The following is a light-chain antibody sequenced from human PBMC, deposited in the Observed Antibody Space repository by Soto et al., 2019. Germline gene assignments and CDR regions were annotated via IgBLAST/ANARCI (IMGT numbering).Light chain of an antibody. V-gene: IGKV1-39*01. CDR1: QSISSY. CDR3: QKSYSTPPT. Sequence: DIQMTQSPSSLSASVGDRVTITCRASQSISSYLNWYQQKPGEAPKLLIYDASSLQSGVPSRFSGSGSGTDFTLTISSLQPEDFATYYCQKSYSTPPTFGGGTKVEIK. J-gene: IGKJ4*01. CDR2: DAS.